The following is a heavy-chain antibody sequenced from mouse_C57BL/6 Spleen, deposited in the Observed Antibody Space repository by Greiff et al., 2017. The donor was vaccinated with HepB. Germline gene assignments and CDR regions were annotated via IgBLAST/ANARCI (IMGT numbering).Heavy chain of an antibody. Sequence: EVKLQESGPGLVKPSQSLSLTCSVPGYSITSGYYWNWIRQFPGNKLEWMGYISYDGSNNYNPSLKNRISITRDTSKNQFFLKLNSVTTEDTATYYCARGGGSSLGYWGQGTTLTVSS. CDR3: ARGGGSSLGY. CDR2: ISYDGSN. CDR1: GYSITSGYY. J-gene: IGHJ2*01. D-gene: IGHD1-1*01. V-gene: IGHV3-6*01.